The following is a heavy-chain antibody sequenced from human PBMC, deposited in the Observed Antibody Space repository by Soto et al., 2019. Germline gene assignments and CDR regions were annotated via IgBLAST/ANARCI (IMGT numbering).Heavy chain of an antibody. CDR1: GYSFSVYP. D-gene: IGHD3-9*01. CDR3: AVTYYFEGSDSRDDPFDI. Sequence: ASVKVSCKASGYSFSVYPIHWVRQAPGQGLEWMGCINPNSGGTEYAKRFQGWVTMTRDTSISTAYMELSRLKSDDTAVYYCAVTYYFEGSDSRDDPFDIWGLGTMVTVSS. V-gene: IGHV1-2*04. J-gene: IGHJ3*02. CDR2: INPNSGGT.